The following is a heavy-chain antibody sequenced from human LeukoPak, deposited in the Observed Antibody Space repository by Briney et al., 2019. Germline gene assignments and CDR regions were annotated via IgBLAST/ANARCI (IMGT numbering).Heavy chain of an antibody. D-gene: IGHD3-16*02. CDR1: GGSISSSSYY. CDR2: IYYSGST. J-gene: IGHJ4*02. CDR3: ARHHRYDNVWGTYRYTGGNYFDY. V-gene: IGHV4-39*01. Sequence: SETLSLTCTVSGGSISSSSYYWGWIRQPPGKGLEWIGNIYYSGSTYYNPSLKSRVTISVDTSKNQFSLKLSSVTAADTAMYYCARHHRYDNVWGTYRYTGGNYFDYWGQGTLVTVSS.